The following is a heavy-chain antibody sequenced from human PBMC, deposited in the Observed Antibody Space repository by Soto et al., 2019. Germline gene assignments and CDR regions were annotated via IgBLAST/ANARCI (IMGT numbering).Heavy chain of an antibody. J-gene: IGHJ5*02. V-gene: IGHV1-18*01. Sequence: ASVKVSCKASGYTFTSYGISWVRQAPGQGLEWMGWISAYNGNTNYAQKLQGRVTMTTDTSTSTACMELRSLRSDDTAVYYCARDQGYSGYDLINSFDPWGQGTLVTVSS. CDR3: ARDQGYSGYDLINSFDP. CDR1: GYTFTSYG. CDR2: ISAYNGNT. D-gene: IGHD5-12*01.